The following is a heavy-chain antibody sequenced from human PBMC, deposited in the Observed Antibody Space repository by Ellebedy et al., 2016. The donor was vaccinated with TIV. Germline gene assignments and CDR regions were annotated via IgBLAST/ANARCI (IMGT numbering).Heavy chain of an antibody. Sequence: GESLKISCAASGFTFSSYAMSWVRQAPGKGLEWVSAISGSGGSTYYADSVKGRFTISRDNSKNTLYLQMNSLRAEDTAVYYCAKDRGSIAARPGGIDYWGQGTLVTVSS. CDR3: AKDRGSIAARPGGIDY. V-gene: IGHV3-23*01. J-gene: IGHJ4*02. D-gene: IGHD6-6*01. CDR1: GFTFSSYA. CDR2: ISGSGGST.